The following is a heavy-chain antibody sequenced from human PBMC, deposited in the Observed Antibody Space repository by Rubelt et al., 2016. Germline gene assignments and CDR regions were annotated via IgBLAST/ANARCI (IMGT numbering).Heavy chain of an antibody. J-gene: IGHJ4*02. CDR2: IYYSGST. Sequence: QVQLQQWGAGLLKPSESLSLTCLVYGGSLSNHYWAWIRQPPGKGLEWIGYIYYSGSTNYNPSLKSRVPISVDTSKNQFSPKLCSVTDADTAVYYCAGSVGGSLLEYWGQGTLVTVSS. CDR3: AGSVGGSLLEY. D-gene: IGHD1-26*01. V-gene: IGHV4-34*11. CDR1: GGSLSNHY.